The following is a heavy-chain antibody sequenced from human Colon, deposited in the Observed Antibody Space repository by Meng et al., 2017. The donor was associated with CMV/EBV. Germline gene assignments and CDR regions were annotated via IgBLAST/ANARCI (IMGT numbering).Heavy chain of an antibody. J-gene: IGHJ4*02. Sequence: TVTTYDNRWERQGPSQGLEWLGGVIPIFTAPPYAQKLQGRLTISTDKSTTTAYMELTSLRSEDTAVYYCARGNCSGNTCDTYFDQWGQGTLVTVSS. V-gene: IGHV1-69*05. D-gene: IGHD2-8*02. CDR2: VIPIFTAP. CDR3: ARGNCSGNTCDTYFDQ. CDR1: TVTTYD.